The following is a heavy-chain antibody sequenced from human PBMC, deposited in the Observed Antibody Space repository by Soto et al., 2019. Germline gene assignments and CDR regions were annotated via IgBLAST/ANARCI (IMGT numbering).Heavy chain of an antibody. CDR2: IINDGSST. CDR1: GFTFSNYR. J-gene: IGHJ4*02. CDR3: VRGAGGLDS. Sequence: PGGSLRLSCAASGFTFSNYRMHWVRQAPGKGLVWVSHIINDGSSTVYADSVKGRFSISRDNAKNTVYLQMNSLRPEDTAVYYCVRGAGGLDSWGQGTLVTVSS. V-gene: IGHV3-74*01. D-gene: IGHD3-10*01.